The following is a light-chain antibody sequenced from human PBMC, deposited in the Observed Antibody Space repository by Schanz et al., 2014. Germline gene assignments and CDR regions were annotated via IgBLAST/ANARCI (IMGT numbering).Light chain of an antibody. CDR2: DTS. V-gene: IGKV3-20*01. CDR1: QSVSSSY. CDR3: QQYGSALPYG. J-gene: IGKJ2*03. Sequence: EIVLTQSPATLSLSPGDRATLSCRASQSVSSSYLAWYQHIPGQAPRLLIYDTSNRATGIPARFSGSGSGTDFSLTISRLEPEDFAVYYCQQYGSALPYGFGQGTKVEIK.